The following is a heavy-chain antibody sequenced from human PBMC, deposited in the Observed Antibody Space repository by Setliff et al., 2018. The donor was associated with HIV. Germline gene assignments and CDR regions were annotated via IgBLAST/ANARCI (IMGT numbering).Heavy chain of an antibody. J-gene: IGHJ6*03. Sequence: GGSLRLSCAASGFTFSSYGMHWVRQAPGKGLEWVAVVWYDGSNKYYADSVKGRFTISRDNSKNTLYLQMNSLRAEDTAVYYCARGRGETHNFWSGYYDYYYYYMDVWGKGTTVTVSS. CDR3: ARGRGETHNFWSGYYDYYYYYMDV. CDR2: VWYDGSNK. CDR1: GFTFSSYG. D-gene: IGHD3-3*01. V-gene: IGHV3-33*01.